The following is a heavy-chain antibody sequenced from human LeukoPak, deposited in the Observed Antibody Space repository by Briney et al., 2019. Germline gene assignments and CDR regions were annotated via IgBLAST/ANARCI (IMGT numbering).Heavy chain of an antibody. J-gene: IGHJ4*02. CDR3: ARDLIAAGSEGSGY. CDR2: ISSSSSYI. Sequence: GGSLRLSCAASGFTFDDYGMSWVRQAPGKGLEWVSSISSSSSYIYYADSVKGRFTISRDNAKNSLYLQMNSLRAEDTAVYYCARDLIAAGSEGSGYWGQGTLVTVSS. V-gene: IGHV3-21*01. D-gene: IGHD6-13*01. CDR1: GFTFDDYG.